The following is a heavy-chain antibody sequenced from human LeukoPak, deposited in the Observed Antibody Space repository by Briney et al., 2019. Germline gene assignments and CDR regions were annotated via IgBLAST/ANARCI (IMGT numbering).Heavy chain of an antibody. CDR3: ARGVRTATIIGNWFDP. Sequence: GASVKVSCKASGYTFTGYYMHWVRQAPGQGLEWMGWINPSSGGTNYAQKFQGRVTMTRDTSISTAYMELSRLRSDDTAVYYCARGVRTATIIGNWFDPWGQGTLVTVSS. CDR2: INPSSGGT. CDR1: GYTFTGYY. D-gene: IGHD5-12*01. J-gene: IGHJ5*02. V-gene: IGHV1-2*02.